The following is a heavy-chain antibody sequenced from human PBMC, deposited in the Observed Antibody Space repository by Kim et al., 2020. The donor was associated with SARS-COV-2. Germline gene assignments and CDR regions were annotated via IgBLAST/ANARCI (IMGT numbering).Heavy chain of an antibody. CDR2: IWYDGSNK. CDR3: ARARDYYDSSSHFPDLAFDI. D-gene: IGHD3-22*01. CDR1: GFTFSSYG. Sequence: GGSLRLSCAASGFTFSSYGMHWVRQAPGKGLEWVAVIWYDGSNKYYADSVKGRFTISRDNSKNTLYLQMNSLRAEDTAVYYCARARDYYDSSSHFPDLAFDIWGQGTMVTVSS. V-gene: IGHV3-33*08. J-gene: IGHJ3*02.